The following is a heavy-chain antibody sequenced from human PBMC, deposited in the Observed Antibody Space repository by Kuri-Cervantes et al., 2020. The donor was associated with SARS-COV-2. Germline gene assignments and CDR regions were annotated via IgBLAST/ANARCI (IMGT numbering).Heavy chain of an antibody. CDR2: IFHSGST. CDR1: GGSISSSHW. D-gene: IGHD5-24*01. V-gene: IGHV4-4*02. Sequence: SETLSLTCAVSGGSISSSHWWTWVRQPPEKGLEWIGEIFHSGSTNYNPSLKSRVTISVDKSKDQFSLKLNSLTAADTAVYYCARRDAYNYDGWFDPWGQGTRGTVSS. J-gene: IGHJ5*02. CDR3: ARRDAYNYDGWFDP.